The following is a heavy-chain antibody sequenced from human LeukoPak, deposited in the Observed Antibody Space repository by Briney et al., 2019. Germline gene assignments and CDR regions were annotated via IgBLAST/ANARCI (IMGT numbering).Heavy chain of an antibody. Sequence: PGGSLRLPCAASGFTFSSYAMHWVRQAPGKGLEWVAVISYDGSNKYYADSVKGRFTISRDNSKNTLYLQMNSLRAEDTVVYYCASDSYCGGDCYSANDYWGQGTLVTVSS. J-gene: IGHJ4*02. V-gene: IGHV3-30-3*01. D-gene: IGHD2-21*02. CDR1: GFTFSSYA. CDR3: ASDSYCGGDCYSANDY. CDR2: ISYDGSNK.